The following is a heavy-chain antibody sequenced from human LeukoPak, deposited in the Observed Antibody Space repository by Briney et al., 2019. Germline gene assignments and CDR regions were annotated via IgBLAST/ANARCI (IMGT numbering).Heavy chain of an antibody. CDR3: ARSGPSGSYRLFDY. V-gene: IGHV1-2*02. D-gene: IGHD1-26*01. CDR1: GYTFTGYY. J-gene: IGHJ4*02. Sequence: ASVKVSCKASGYTFTGYYMHWVRQAPGQGLEWMGWINPNSGGTNYAQKFQGRVTMTRDTSISTAYMELSRLRSDDTAVYYCARSGPSGSYRLFDYWGQGTLVTVSS. CDR2: INPNSGGT.